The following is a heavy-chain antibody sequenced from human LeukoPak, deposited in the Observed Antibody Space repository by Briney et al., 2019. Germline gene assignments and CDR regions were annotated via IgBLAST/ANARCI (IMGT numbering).Heavy chain of an antibody. Sequence: GGSLRLSCAASGYTVSSNYMSWVRQAPGKGLEWVSVIYSGGSTYYADSVKGRFTISRDNSKNTLYLRMNSLRAEDTAVYYCAREDSSGWYGEDYYYGMDVWGQGTTVTVSS. V-gene: IGHV3-53*01. CDR3: AREDSSGWYGEDYYYGMDV. D-gene: IGHD6-19*01. CDR1: GYTVSSNY. J-gene: IGHJ6*02. CDR2: IYSGGST.